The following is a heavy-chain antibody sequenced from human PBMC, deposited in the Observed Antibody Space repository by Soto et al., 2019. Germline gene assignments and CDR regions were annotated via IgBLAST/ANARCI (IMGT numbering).Heavy chain of an antibody. V-gene: IGHV4-59*01. CDR3: ARGWGQLSLDS. CDR2: ISYTGNT. CDR1: GASIDSDS. Sequence: SETLSLTCAVSGASIDSDSWNWIRQPPGKGLEWIGYISYTGNTNYNPSLKTRVTISSDTPKNQFSLRLTSVTAADTGVYYCARGWGQLSLDSWGQGPLVTVS. J-gene: IGHJ4*02. D-gene: IGHD3-16*01.